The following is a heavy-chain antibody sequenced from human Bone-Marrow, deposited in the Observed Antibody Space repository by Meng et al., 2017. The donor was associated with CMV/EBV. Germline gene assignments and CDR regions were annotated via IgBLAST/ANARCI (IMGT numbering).Heavy chain of an antibody. CDR3: ARLFASDYYSDYYYGRDV. V-gene: IGHV1-69*10. CDR1: GGPFSNYA. CDR2: IIPILGIT. J-gene: IGHJ6*02. Sequence: SVKVSCKASGGPFSNYAINWVRQAPGQGLEWMGGIIPILGITNYAQRFQGRVTITADKSTNTAYMALSSLRSEDTAVYYCARLFASDYYSDYYYGRDVWGQGNTVNV. D-gene: IGHD3-22*01.